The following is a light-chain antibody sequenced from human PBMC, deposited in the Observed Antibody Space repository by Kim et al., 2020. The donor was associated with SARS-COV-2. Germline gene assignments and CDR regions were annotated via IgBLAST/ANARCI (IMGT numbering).Light chain of an antibody. J-gene: IGLJ2*01. CDR1: GGGIGRKY. Sequence: GKTVTIACTGGGGGIGRKYVQWYQQRPGRAPTTVVYEDNQRPSGVPDRFSGSIDSSSYSASLTFSGLKTEDEADYYCQSYDSSNVVFGGGTQLTVL. CDR3: QSYDSSNVV. V-gene: IGLV6-57*02. CDR2: EDN.